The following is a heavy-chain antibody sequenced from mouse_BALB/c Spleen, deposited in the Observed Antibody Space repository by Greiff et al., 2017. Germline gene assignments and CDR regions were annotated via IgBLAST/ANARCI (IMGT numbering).Heavy chain of an antibody. V-gene: IGHV2-6-7*01. CDR2: IWGDGST. J-gene: IGHJ4*01. CDR1: GFSLTGYG. D-gene: IGHD2-3*01. CDR3: ARGGDGYFYAMDY. Sequence: VQLVESGPGLVAPSQSLSITCTVSGFSLTGYGVNWVRQPPGKGLEWLGMIWGDGSTDYNSALKSRLSISKDNSKSQVFLKMNSLQTDDTARYYCARGGDGYFYAMDYWGQGTSVTVSS.